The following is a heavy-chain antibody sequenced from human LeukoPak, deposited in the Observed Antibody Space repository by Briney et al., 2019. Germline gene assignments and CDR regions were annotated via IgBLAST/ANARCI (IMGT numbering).Heavy chain of an antibody. CDR1: GGSISSGGYS. CDR3: ATAANTYNWNYGRAFDI. CDR2: IYHSGST. J-gene: IGHJ3*02. V-gene: IGHV4-30-2*01. D-gene: IGHD1-7*01. Sequence: SETLSLTCAVSGGSISSGGYSWSWIRQPPGKGLEWIGYIYHSGSTYYNPSLKSRVTISVDRSKNQFSLKLSSVTAADTAVYYCATAANTYNWNYGRAFDIWGQGTMVTVSS.